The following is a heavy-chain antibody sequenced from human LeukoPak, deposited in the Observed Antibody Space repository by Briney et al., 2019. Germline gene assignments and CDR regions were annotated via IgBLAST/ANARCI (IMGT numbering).Heavy chain of an antibody. CDR3: ARGAWFGDPDYYYYGMDV. V-gene: IGHV4-31*03. D-gene: IGHD3-10*01. Sequence: SQTLSRTCTVSGVSMSSGGYYWSWIRQHPGRGLEWIGYIYYSGSTYYNPSLKRRVTISVDTSKNQFSLKLSSVTAADTAVYYCARGAWFGDPDYYYYGMDVWGQGTTVTVSS. J-gene: IGHJ6*02. CDR2: IYYSGST. CDR1: GVSMSSGGYY.